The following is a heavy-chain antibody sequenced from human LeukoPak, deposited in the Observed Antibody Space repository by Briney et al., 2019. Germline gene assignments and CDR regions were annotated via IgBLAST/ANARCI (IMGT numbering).Heavy chain of an antibody. V-gene: IGHV3-64*01. CDR1: GFTFSAYA. CDR3: VVGGGYSDDY. D-gene: IGHD4-23*01. CDR2: ISSSGGST. Sequence: PGGSLRLSCAASGFTFSAYAMHWVRQAPGKGLEYVSAISSSGGSTYYANSVKGRFTISRDDSKNTVYLQMGSLRAGDMAVYYCVVGGGYSDDYWGQGTLVTVSS. J-gene: IGHJ4*02.